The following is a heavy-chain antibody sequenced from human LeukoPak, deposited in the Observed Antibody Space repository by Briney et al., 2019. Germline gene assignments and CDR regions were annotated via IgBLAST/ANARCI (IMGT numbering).Heavy chain of an antibody. Sequence: SETLSLTCAVSGYSISSGYYWGWIRQPPGKGLEWVGSIYHSGSTYYNPSLKSRVTISVDTSKNQFSLKLSSVTAADTAVYYCARRSTARAFDIWGQGTMVTVSS. V-gene: IGHV4-38-2*01. J-gene: IGHJ3*02. CDR1: GYSISSGYY. CDR2: IYHSGST. CDR3: ARRSTARAFDI. D-gene: IGHD5-18*01.